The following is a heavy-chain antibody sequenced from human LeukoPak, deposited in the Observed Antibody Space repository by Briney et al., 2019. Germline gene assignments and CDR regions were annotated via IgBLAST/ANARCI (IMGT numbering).Heavy chain of an antibody. CDR1: GFTFSSYG. CDR3: AGANSGSYSHLDY. CDR2: ISGSGGST. Sequence: PGGSLRLSSAASGFTFSSYGMSWVRQAPGKGLEWVSAISGSGGSTYYADSVKGRFTISRDNSKNTLYLQMNSLRAEDTAVYYCAGANSGSYSHLDYWGQGTLVTVSS. D-gene: IGHD1-26*01. V-gene: IGHV3-23*01. J-gene: IGHJ4*02.